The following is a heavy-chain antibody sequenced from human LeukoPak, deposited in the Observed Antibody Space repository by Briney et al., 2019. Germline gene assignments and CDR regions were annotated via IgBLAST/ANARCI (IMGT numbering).Heavy chain of an antibody. V-gene: IGHV3-64D*06. CDR2: VSSNGGST. CDR1: GFTFSSDW. Sequence: GGSLRLSCAASGFTFSSDWMHWVRQPPGKGLEYVSAVSSNGGSTYYADSVKGRFTISRDNSKNTLYLQMSSLRAEDTAVYYCVPYYDVLTGFYTGYWGQGTLVTVSS. D-gene: IGHD3-9*01. CDR3: VPYYDVLTGFYTGY. J-gene: IGHJ4*02.